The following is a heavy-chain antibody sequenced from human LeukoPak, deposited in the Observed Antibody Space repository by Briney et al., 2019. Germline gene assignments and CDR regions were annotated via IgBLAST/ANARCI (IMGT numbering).Heavy chain of an antibody. CDR1: GASIRSYS. CDR3: ARDDNSEYSDDAFDI. D-gene: IGHD1-26*01. CDR2: IHTSAST. J-gene: IGHJ3*02. V-gene: IGHV4-4*07. Sequence: SETLSLTCSVSGASIRSYSWSWLRQPAGKGLEWIGRIHTSASTEYNPSLKSRVTMSVDTSKNQFSLKLNSVTAADTAVYFCARDDNSEYSDDAFDIWGQGTLVTVSA.